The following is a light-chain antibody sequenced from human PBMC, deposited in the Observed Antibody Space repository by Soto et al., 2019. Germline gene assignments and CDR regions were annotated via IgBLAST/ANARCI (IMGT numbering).Light chain of an antibody. CDR1: SGFVGSFSL. CDR2: EGH. V-gene: IGLV2-23*01. J-gene: IGLJ1*01. CDR3: CLYIGAPTYV. Sequence: QSAHAHPPSACWSPGPAITIACTGTSGFVGSFSLVSWYQQHPGKAPKVMISEGHRRPSGVPDRFSGSTSVNSASLTISGLQADEEADYYCCLYIGAPTYVFETGTKVTVL.